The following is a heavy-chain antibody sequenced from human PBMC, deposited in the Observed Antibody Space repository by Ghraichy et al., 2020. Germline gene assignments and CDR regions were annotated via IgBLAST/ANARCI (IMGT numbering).Heavy chain of an antibody. CDR2: TYYRSKWTN. J-gene: IGHJ3*02. Sequence: SQTLSLTCAISGDSVSSDIASWNWIRQSPSRGLEWLGRTYYRSKWTNDYAVSVKGRITINPDTAKNQFSLQLNSVTPEDTAVYYCGRVYTWNPAGAFDIWGQGTVVTVSS. V-gene: IGHV6-1*01. D-gene: IGHD1-1*01. CDR3: GRVYTWNPAGAFDI. CDR1: GDSVSSDIAS.